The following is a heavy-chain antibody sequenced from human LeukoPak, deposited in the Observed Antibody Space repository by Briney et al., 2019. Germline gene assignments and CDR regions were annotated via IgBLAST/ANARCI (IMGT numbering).Heavy chain of an antibody. Sequence: SETLSLTCAVYGGSFSGYYWSWIRQPPGKGLEWIGEINHSGSNNYNPSLTSGVTISVDTSKNQFSLKLSSVTAADTAVYYCARGYSSSWNDAFDIWGQGTMVTVSS. J-gene: IGHJ3*02. CDR1: GGSFSGYY. CDR2: INHSGSN. D-gene: IGHD6-13*01. V-gene: IGHV4-34*01. CDR3: ARGYSSSWNDAFDI.